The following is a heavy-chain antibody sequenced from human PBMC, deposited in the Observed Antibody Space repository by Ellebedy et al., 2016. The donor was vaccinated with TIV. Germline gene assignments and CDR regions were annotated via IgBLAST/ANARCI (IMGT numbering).Heavy chain of an antibody. D-gene: IGHD3-10*01. CDR1: GFTFSNAW. CDR2: IKQDGSEK. CDR3: ARLLLWFGELLSPGDY. J-gene: IGHJ4*02. Sequence: PGGSLRLSCAASGFTFSNAWMSWVRQAPGKGLEWVANIKQDGSEKYYVDSVKGRFTISRDNAKNSLYRQMNSLRAEDTAVYYCARLLLWFGELLSPGDYWGQGTLVTVSS. V-gene: IGHV3-7*04.